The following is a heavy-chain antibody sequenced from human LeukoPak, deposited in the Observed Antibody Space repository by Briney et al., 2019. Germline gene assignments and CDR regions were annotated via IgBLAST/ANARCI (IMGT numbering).Heavy chain of an antibody. Sequence: PGGSLRLSCAASGFTFSSYWMHWVRQAPGKGLVWVSRINSDGSSTSYADSVKGRFTISRDNAKNTLYLQMNSLRAEDTAVYYCAKGDYDSTYYFDYWGQGTLVTVSS. CDR2: INSDGSST. J-gene: IGHJ4*02. CDR3: AKGDYDSTYYFDY. V-gene: IGHV3-74*01. CDR1: GFTFSSYW. D-gene: IGHD3-22*01.